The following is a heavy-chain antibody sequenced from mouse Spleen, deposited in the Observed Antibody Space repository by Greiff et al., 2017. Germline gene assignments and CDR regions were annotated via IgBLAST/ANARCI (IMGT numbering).Heavy chain of an antibody. CDR3: ARTGSLLRLPSWFAY. Sequence: VQLQQSGAELVKPGASVKLSCKASGYTFTSYWMHWVKQRPGQGLEWIGMIHPNSGSTNYNEKFKSKATLTVDKSSSTAYMQLSSLTSEDSAVYYCARTGSLLRLPSWFAYWGQGTLVTVSA. CDR1: GYTFTSYW. CDR2: IHPNSGST. D-gene: IGHD1-2*01. J-gene: IGHJ3*01. V-gene: IGHV1-64*01.